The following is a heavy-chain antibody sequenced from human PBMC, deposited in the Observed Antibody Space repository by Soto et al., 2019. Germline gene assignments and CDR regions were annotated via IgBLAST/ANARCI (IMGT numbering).Heavy chain of an antibody. Sequence: GGSLRLSCSPSGFTFGDYAMNWFRQAPGKGLEWVGFIKSKAFGGTPEYAASVKGRFTISRDDSMSIAYLQMNSLKTDDTAVYYCTRDHYGREFYSGAFDSWGPGTPVTVSS. CDR1: GFTFGDYA. CDR2: IKSKAFGGTP. D-gene: IGHD2-15*01. V-gene: IGHV3-49*03. J-gene: IGHJ4*02. CDR3: TRDHYGREFYSGAFDS.